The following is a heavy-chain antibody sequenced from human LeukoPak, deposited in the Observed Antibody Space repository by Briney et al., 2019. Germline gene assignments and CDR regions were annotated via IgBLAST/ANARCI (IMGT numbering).Heavy chain of an antibody. J-gene: IGHJ5*02. V-gene: IGHV3-23*01. CDR3: AKVGFSEMEWLLYSDR. CDR1: EPTFSSYA. D-gene: IGHD3-3*01. Sequence: GGSLRLSCAASEPTFSSYAMSWVRQAPGKGLDWVSAISGSSGHTYYADSVKGRFTISRDNSKNTLYLQMNSLRAEDTAVYYCAKVGFSEMEWLLYSDRWGQGTLVTVSS. CDR2: ISGSSGHT.